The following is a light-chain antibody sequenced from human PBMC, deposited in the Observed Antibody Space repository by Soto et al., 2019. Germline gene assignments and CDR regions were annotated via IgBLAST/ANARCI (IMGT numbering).Light chain of an antibody. CDR2: AAS. CDR1: QGISSY. V-gene: IGKV1-8*01. J-gene: IGKJ5*01. Sequence: AIRMTQSPSSLSASTGDRVTITCRASQGISSYLAWYQQKPGKAPKLLIYAASTLQSGVPSRFSGRGSGTVFTFTICCLQSEDFATYYCQQYYSYPITFGQGTRLEIK. CDR3: QQYYSYPIT.